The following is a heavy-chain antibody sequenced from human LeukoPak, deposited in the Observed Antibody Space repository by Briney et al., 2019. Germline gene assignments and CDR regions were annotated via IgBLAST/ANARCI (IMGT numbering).Heavy chain of an antibody. D-gene: IGHD6-13*01. CDR3: ARHGYSNSWFQH. CDR2: IYYSGST. V-gene: IGHV4-39*01. J-gene: IGHJ1*01. CDR1: GGSISSSSYY. Sequence: PSETLSLTCTVSGGSISSSSYYWGWIRQPPGKGLEWIGSIYYSGSTNYNPSLKSRVTIPVDTSKNQFSLKLSSVTAADTAVYYCARHGYSNSWFQHWGQGTLVTVSS.